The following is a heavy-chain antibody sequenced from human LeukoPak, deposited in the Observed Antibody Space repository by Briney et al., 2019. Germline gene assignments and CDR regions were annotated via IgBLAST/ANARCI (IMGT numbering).Heavy chain of an antibody. J-gene: IGHJ5*02. CDR3: AKGVSSSSWYNWFDP. D-gene: IGHD6-13*01. V-gene: IGHV3-9*01. CDR2: ISWNSGGI. Sequence: PGRSLRLSCAASGFTFDDYAMHWVRQAPGKGLEWVSGISWNSGGIGYADSVKGRFTISRDNAKNSLYLQMNSLRAEDTALYYCAKGVSSSSWYNWFDPWGQGTLVTVSS. CDR1: GFTFDDYA.